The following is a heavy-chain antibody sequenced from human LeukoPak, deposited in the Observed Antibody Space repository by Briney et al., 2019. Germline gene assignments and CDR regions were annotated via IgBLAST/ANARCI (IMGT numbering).Heavy chain of an antibody. V-gene: IGHV3-48*02. Sequence: GGSLRLSCTASGFTFSIYSMNWVRQAPGKGLEWVSYISSRSSTIYYADSVKGRFTISRDNAKDSLYLQLNSLRDEDTAVYYCARDLTYYDSGGYLDQWGQGTLVTVSS. CDR1: GFTFSIYS. CDR3: ARDLTYYDSGGYLDQ. CDR2: ISSRSSTI. D-gene: IGHD3-22*01. J-gene: IGHJ5*02.